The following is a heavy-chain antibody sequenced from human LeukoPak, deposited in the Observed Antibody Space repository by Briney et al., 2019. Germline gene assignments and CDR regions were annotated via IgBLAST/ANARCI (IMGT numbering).Heavy chain of an antibody. V-gene: IGHV1-69*06. Sequence: GASVKVSCKASGGTFSSYAISWVRQAPGQGLEWMGGIIPIFGTANYAQKFQGRVTITADKSTSTAYMELSSLRSEDTAVYYCARETAYGGNLRYFDYWGQGTLVTVSS. J-gene: IGHJ4*02. CDR1: GGTFSSYA. CDR2: IIPIFGTA. CDR3: ARETAYGGNLRYFDY. D-gene: IGHD4-23*01.